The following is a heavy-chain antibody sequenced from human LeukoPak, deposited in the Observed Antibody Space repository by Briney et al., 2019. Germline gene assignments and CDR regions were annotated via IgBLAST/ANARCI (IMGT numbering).Heavy chain of an antibody. CDR2: VYYGRSP. Sequence: SETLSLTCTVSGDSISRSTYYWAWIRQPPGKGLEWIGSVYYGRSPYFNPSLESRATISVDTSKNHFSLKTSSVTAADTAVYYCARSSGTGTFSYWGQGTLVTVSS. CDR3: ARSSGTGTFSY. D-gene: IGHD6-25*01. J-gene: IGHJ4*02. CDR1: GDSISRSTYY. V-gene: IGHV4-39*02.